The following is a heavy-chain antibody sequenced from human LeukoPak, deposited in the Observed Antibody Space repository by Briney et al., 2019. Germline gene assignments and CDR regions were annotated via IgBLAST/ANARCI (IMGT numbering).Heavy chain of an antibody. CDR2: IGGRGNNI. V-gene: IGHV3-23*01. CDR3: AKSPQWHYDY. Sequence: GGSLRLSCAASGFTFSSYAMAWVRQAPGEGLEWGSGIGGRGNNIHYADSVQGRFIISKDNAKNTFLQMNSLRAEDTAVYYCAKSPQWHYDYWGRGTLVTVSS. CDR1: GFTFSSYA. D-gene: IGHD6-19*01. J-gene: IGHJ4*02.